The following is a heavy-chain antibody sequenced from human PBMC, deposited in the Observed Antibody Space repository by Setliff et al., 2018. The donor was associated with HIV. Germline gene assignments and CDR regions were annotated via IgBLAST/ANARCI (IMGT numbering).Heavy chain of an antibody. CDR1: GGTFSSYA. D-gene: IGHD5-18*01. V-gene: IGHV1-69*13. CDR3: ARDRSPRGYSYGFFDY. Sequence: GASVKVSCKASGGTFSSYAISWVRQAPGQGLEWMGGIIPIFGTANYAQKFQGRVTITADESTSTAYMELSSLRSEDTAVYYCARDRSPRGYSYGFFDYWGQGTQVTVSS. J-gene: IGHJ4*02. CDR2: IIPIFGTA.